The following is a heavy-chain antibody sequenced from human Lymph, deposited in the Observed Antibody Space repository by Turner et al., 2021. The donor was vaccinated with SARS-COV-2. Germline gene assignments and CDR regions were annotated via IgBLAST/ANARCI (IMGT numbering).Heavy chain of an antibody. D-gene: IGHD6-19*01. CDR2: ISGSGGST. J-gene: IGHJ4*02. V-gene: IGHV3-23*01. CDR1: GFTFSSYS. Sequence: EVQLLESGGGLVQPGGSLRRSCGASGFTFSSYSMSWVRQAPGKVLEWVSAISGSGGSTYYADSVKGRFTISRDNSKNTLYLQMNSLRAEDTAIYYCAKDRFTLSSGWEDYWGQGALVTVSS. CDR3: AKDRFTLSSGWEDY.